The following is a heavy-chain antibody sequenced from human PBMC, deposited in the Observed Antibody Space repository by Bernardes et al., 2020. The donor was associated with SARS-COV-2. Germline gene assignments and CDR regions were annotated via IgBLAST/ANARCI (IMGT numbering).Heavy chain of an antibody. J-gene: IGHJ4*02. V-gene: IGHV3-11*01. Sequence: SLRLSCAASGFTFSDYYMSWIRQAPGKGLEWVSYISRSGSTIYYADSVKGRFTISRDNAKNSLYLQMNSLRAEDTAVYYCARADFWSGYYLDYWGQGTLVTVSS. CDR2: ISRSGSTI. D-gene: IGHD3-3*01. CDR1: GFTFSDYY. CDR3: ARADFWSGYYLDY.